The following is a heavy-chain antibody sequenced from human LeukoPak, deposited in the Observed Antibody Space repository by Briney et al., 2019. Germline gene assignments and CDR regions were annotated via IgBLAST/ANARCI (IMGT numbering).Heavy chain of an antibody. CDR1: GGSFSGYY. D-gene: IGHD1-26*01. CDR2: INHSGST. V-gene: IGHV4-34*01. J-gene: IGHJ4*02. CDR3: AREKSGSYDC. Sequence: KSSETLSLTCAVYGGSFSGYYWSWIRQPPGKGLEWIGEINHSGSTNYNPSLKSRVTISVDTSKNQFSLKLSSVTAADTAVYYCAREKSGSYDCWGQGTLVTVSS.